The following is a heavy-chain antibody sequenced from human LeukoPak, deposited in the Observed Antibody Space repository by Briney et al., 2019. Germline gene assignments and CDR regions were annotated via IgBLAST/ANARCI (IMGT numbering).Heavy chain of an antibody. V-gene: IGHV4-59*01. CDR3: ARYGSSYGGYFDL. D-gene: IGHD6-6*01. CDR2: IYYSGST. J-gene: IGHJ2*01. CDR1: GGSIRSYY. Sequence: SETLSLTCTVSGGSIRSYYWSWIRQPPGKGLEWIGYIYYSGSTNYNPSLKSRVTISVDTSKNQFSLKLRSVTAADTAVYYCARYGSSYGGYFDLWGRGTLVTVSS.